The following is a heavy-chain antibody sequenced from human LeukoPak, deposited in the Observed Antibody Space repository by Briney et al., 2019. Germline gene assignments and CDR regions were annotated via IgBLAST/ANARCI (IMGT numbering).Heavy chain of an antibody. D-gene: IGHD3-10*01. CDR1: GFTFSDYY. CDR3: ARARPVYYGGECGY. CDR2: ISSSGSTI. V-gene: IGHV3-11*01. Sequence: GGSLRLSCAASGFTFSDYYMTWIRQAPGKGLEWVSHISSSGSTIDYADSVKGRFTISRDNAKNSLYLQMNSLRAEDTAVYYCARARPVYYGGECGYWGQGTLVTVSS. J-gene: IGHJ4*02.